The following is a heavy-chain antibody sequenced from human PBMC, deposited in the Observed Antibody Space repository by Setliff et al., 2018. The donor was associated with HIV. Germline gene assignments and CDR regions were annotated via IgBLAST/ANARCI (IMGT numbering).Heavy chain of an antibody. CDR2: INHSGST. D-gene: IGHD3-10*01. J-gene: IGHJ4*02. CDR1: GGSCSGSY. Sequence: SETLSLTCAVYGGSCSGSYWSWIRQPPGKGLEWIGEINHSGSTNYSPSLKSRITISVDTSKNQFSLKLSSVTAADTAVYYCGRENPGDYWGQGTLVTVSS. CDR3: GRENPGDY. V-gene: IGHV4-34*01.